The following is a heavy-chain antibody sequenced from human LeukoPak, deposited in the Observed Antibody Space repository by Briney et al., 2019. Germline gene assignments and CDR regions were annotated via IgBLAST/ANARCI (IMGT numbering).Heavy chain of an antibody. D-gene: IGHD6-19*01. Sequence: GGSLRLSCAASGFTFNDYGMSWVRQAPGKGLEWVPGINWNGGSTGYADSVKGRFTISRDNAKNSLYLQMNSLRAEDTALYYCASGYSSGWYGAFDIWGQGTMVTVSS. CDR1: GFTFNDYG. V-gene: IGHV3-20*04. CDR2: INWNGGST. CDR3: ASGYSSGWYGAFDI. J-gene: IGHJ3*02.